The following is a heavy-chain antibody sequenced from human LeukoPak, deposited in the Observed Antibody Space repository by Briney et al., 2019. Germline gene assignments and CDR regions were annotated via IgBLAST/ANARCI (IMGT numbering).Heavy chain of an antibody. Sequence: GGSLRLSCAASGFTFSSYEMNWVRQAPGKGLEWVAVISYDGSNKYYADSVKGRFTISRDNSKNTLYLQMNSLRAEDTAVYYCARDFGAVGSIAVAGYFFGAFDIWGQGTMVTVSS. CDR1: GFTFSSYE. J-gene: IGHJ3*02. CDR3: ARDFGAVGSIAVAGYFFGAFDI. V-gene: IGHV3-30*04. CDR2: ISYDGSNK. D-gene: IGHD6-19*01.